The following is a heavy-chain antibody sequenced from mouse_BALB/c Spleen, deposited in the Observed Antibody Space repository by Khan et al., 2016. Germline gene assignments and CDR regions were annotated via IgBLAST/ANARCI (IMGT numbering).Heavy chain of an antibody. CDR1: GYAFTNYL. CDR3: ARSDGYDVGYAY. CDR2: INPGSGGT. Sequence: QVQLQQSGAELVRPGTSVKVSCKASGYAFTNYLIEWVKQRPGQGLEWIGVINPGSGGTNYNEKFKGKATLTEDKSSSTAYMQLSSLTSDDAADFFCARSDGYDVGYAYWGQGTQFPVSA. D-gene: IGHD2-2*01. V-gene: IGHV1-54*01. J-gene: IGHJ3*01.